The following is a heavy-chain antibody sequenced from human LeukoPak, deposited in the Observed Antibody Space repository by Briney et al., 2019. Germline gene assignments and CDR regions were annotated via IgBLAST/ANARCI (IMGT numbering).Heavy chain of an antibody. CDR3: ARGLTNLDY. J-gene: IGHJ4*02. CDR2: TNHSGST. Sequence: PSETLSLTCAVYGGSFSGYYWSWIRQPPGKGLEWIGETNHSGSTNYNPSLKSRVTISVDTSKNQFSLKLSSVTAADTAVYYCARGLTNLDYWGQGTLVTVSS. CDR1: GGSFSGYY. V-gene: IGHV4-34*01. D-gene: IGHD1-1*01.